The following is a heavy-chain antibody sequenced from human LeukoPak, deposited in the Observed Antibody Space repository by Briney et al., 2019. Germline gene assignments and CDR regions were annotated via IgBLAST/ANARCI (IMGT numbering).Heavy chain of an antibody. J-gene: IGHJ4*02. D-gene: IGHD2-2*01. CDR1: GFTFSSDW. V-gene: IGHV3-7*01. CDR2: IKQDGSEK. CDR3: ARECASCYYFDS. Sequence: EGSLRLSCAASGFTFSSDWMSWVRQAPGKGLEWVANIKQDGSEKYYVDFVKGRFTISRDNAKNSLYLQMNSLRAEDTAVYYCARECASCYYFDSWGQGTLVTVSS.